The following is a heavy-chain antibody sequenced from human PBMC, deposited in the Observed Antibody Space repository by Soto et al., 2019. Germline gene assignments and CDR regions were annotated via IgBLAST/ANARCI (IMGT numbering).Heavy chain of an antibody. CDR1: GGSISSYY. V-gene: IGHV4-59*08. CDR2: IYYSGST. D-gene: IGHD1-1*01. Sequence: QVQLQESGPGLVKPSETLSLTCTVSGGSISSYYWSWIRQPPGKGLEWIGYIYYSGSTNYNPSLKSRVTISVGTSKSQFYLNLSSMTAADTAVYYCAGRYGYSFDYWGQGTLVTVSS. CDR3: AGRYGYSFDY. J-gene: IGHJ4*02.